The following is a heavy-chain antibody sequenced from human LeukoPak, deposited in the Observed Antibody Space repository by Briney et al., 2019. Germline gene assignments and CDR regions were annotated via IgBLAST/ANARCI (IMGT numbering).Heavy chain of an antibody. D-gene: IGHD2-15*01. CDR2: NYSCGSK. CDR3: ATDKSVSDWYFDV. J-gene: IGHJ2*01. CDR1: GINVSSKY. V-gene: IGHV3-66*01. Sequence: GGSLRLSCAASGINVSSKYMSWGRQGSGKGVEGGATNYSCGSKYYVDSVKGGYTNSREKPKNTLYLQMNRLREEDTPVYYCATDKSVSDWYFDVWGRGTLVTVSS.